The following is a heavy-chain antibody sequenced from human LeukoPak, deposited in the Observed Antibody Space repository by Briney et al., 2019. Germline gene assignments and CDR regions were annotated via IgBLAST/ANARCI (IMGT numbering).Heavy chain of an antibody. CDR1: GGSFSGYY. V-gene: IGHV4-34*01. J-gene: IGHJ4*02. CDR3: ASAPRSGTYLFEY. CDR2: INHSGST. Sequence: PSETLSLTCAVYGGSFSGYYWSWLRQPPGKGLEWIGEINHSGSTNYNPSLKSRVTISVDTSKNQFSLKLSSVTAADTAVYYCASAPRSGTYLFEYWGQGTLVTVSS. D-gene: IGHD3-10*01.